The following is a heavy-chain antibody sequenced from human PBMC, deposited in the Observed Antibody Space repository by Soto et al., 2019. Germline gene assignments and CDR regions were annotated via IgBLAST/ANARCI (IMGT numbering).Heavy chain of an antibody. CDR2: ISYDGSNK. V-gene: IGHV3-30-3*01. Sequence: GGSLRLSCAASGFTFSSYAMHWVRQAPGKGLEWVAVISYDGSNKYYADSVKGRFTISRDNSKNTLYLQMNSLRAEDTAVYYCARELPESSGSSFDYWGQGTLVTVSS. J-gene: IGHJ4*02. CDR3: ARELPESSGSSFDY. CDR1: GFTFSSYA. D-gene: IGHD3-22*01.